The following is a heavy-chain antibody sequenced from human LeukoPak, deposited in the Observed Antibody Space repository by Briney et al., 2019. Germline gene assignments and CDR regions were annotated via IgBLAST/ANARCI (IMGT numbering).Heavy chain of an antibody. J-gene: IGHJ4*02. CDR2: INHSGST. Sequence: PSETLSLTCAVYGGSFSGYYWSWIRQPPGKGLEWIGEINHSGSTNYNPSLKSRVTISVDTSKNQLSLKLSSVTAADTAVYYCAREERITMIVVVSQFDYWGRGTLVTVSS. CDR3: AREERITMIVVVSQFDY. CDR1: GGSFSGYY. V-gene: IGHV4-34*01. D-gene: IGHD3-22*01.